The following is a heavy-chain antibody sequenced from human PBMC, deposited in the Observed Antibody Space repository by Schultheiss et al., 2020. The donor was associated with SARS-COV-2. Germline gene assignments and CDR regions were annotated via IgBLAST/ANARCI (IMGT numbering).Heavy chain of an antibody. Sequence: GSLRLSCTVSGYSISSGYYWGWIRQPPGKGLEWIGSIYHSGSTYYNPSLKSRVTISVDTSKNQFSLKLSSVTAADTAVYYCARERYYFDYWGQGTLVTVSS. D-gene: IGHD4-17*01. CDR2: IYHSGST. CDR3: ARERYYFDY. J-gene: IGHJ4*02. V-gene: IGHV4-38-2*02. CDR1: GYSISSGYY.